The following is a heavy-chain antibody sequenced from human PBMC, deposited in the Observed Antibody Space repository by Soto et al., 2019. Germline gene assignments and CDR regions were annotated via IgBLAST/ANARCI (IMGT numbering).Heavy chain of an antibody. CDR1: GYTFTSYG. J-gene: IGHJ6*01. CDR2: ISAYNGNT. Sequence: GASGMVSGKASGYTFTSYGISGVRQAAGQGLEWMGWISAYNGNTNYAEKLQGRVTMTTDTSTSTAHMELRSLRSDDTAVYYCAIDAIVATITPYYYYYGMDVW. V-gene: IGHV1-18*01. D-gene: IGHD5-12*01. CDR3: AIDAIVATITPYYYYYGMDV.